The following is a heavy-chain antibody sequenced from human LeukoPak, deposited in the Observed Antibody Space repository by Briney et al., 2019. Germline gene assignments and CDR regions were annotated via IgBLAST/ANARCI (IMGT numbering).Heavy chain of an antibody. CDR2: ISSSSSTI. CDR1: GFTFSSYS. CDR3: ARDPTIQLWPYNWFDP. J-gene: IGHJ5*02. D-gene: IGHD5-18*01. Sequence: PGGSLRLSCAASGFTFSSYSMNWVRQAPGKGLEWVSYISSSSSTIYSADSVKGRFTISRDNAKNSLYLQMNSLTAEDTAVYYCARDPTIQLWPYNWFDPWGQGTMVTVSS. V-gene: IGHV3-48*01.